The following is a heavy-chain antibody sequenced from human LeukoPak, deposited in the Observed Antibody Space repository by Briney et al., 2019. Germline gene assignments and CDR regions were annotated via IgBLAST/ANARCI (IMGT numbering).Heavy chain of an antibody. V-gene: IGHV4-59*02. Sequence: PSETLSLTCSVSGHSVSTSHWIWIRQPPGKGLEGVGYIHHSGNTNYNPSLKSRVTTSVDTSKKQFSLKLISVPAADEAVYYCARGDYYAGGGRNWFDPWGQGTLVTVSS. J-gene: IGHJ5*02. CDR1: GHSVSTSH. D-gene: IGHD3-16*01. CDR2: IHHSGNT. CDR3: ARGDYYAGGGRNWFDP.